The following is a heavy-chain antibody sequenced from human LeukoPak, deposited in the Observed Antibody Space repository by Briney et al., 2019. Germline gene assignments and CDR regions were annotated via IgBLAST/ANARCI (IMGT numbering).Heavy chain of an antibody. CDR2: ISAYNGNT. CDR1: GYTFTSYG. J-gene: IGHJ3*02. Sequence: ASVKVSCKASGYTFTSYGISWVRQAPGQGLEWTGWISAYNGNTNYAQKLQGRVTMTTDTSTSTAYMELRSLRSDDTAVYYCARDLWAYDYVWGSYRYSHDAFDIWGQGTMVTVSP. D-gene: IGHD3-16*02. V-gene: IGHV1-18*04. CDR3: ARDLWAYDYVWGSYRYSHDAFDI.